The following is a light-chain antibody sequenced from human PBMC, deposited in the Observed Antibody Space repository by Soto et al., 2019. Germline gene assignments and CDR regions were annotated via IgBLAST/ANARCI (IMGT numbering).Light chain of an antibody. CDR1: QSVDIN. Sequence: EIVMTQSPATLSVSPGERATLSCRASQSVDINLAWYQQKPGQAPRLLIYGASARATDVPARFSGSGSGTEFTLTISSLQSEDFAVYFCQQYGSSPLTFGGGTKVDNK. V-gene: IGKV3-15*01. J-gene: IGKJ4*01. CDR3: QQYGSSPLT. CDR2: GAS.